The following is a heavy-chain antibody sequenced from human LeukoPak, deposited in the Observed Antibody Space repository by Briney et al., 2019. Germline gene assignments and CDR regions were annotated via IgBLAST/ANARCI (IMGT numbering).Heavy chain of an antibody. J-gene: IGHJ4*02. Sequence: SETLSLTCTVSGGSMSSFYWSWIRQPAGKGLEWIGRIYGSGTTNYNPALKGRVTMSVDMPKKQFSLKLTSVTAADTAVYYCAKDGSSWPFFESWGQGTLVTVSS. CDR1: GGSMSSFY. CDR3: AKDGSSWPFFES. D-gene: IGHD6-13*01. CDR2: IYGSGTT. V-gene: IGHV4-4*07.